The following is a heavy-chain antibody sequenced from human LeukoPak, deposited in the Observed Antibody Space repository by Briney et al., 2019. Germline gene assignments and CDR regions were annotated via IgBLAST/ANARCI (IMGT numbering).Heavy chain of an antibody. Sequence: GGSLRLSCAASGFTFSSYSMNWVRQAPGKGLEWVSYISSSSSTIYYADSVKGRFTISRDNAKNSLYLQMNSLRAEDTAVYYCARPFENYAWGSYRYTGYYFDYWGQGTLVTVSS. CDR2: ISSSSSTI. CDR3: ARPFENYAWGSYRYTGYYFDY. D-gene: IGHD3-16*02. CDR1: GFTFSSYS. V-gene: IGHV3-48*04. J-gene: IGHJ4*02.